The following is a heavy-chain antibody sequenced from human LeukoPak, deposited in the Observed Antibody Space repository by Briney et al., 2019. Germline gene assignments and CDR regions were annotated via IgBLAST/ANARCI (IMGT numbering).Heavy chain of an antibody. CDR2: ISSSSSNI. V-gene: IGHV3-21*04. J-gene: IGHJ4*02. CDR3: ARAEVVVTPEYYFDY. CDR1: GFTFSSYS. D-gene: IGHD2-21*02. Sequence: GGSLRLSCAASGFTFSSYSMHWVRQAPGKGLEWVSSISSSSSNIYYADSVKGRFTISRDNAKNSLYLQMNSLRAEDTAVYYCARAEVVVTPEYYFDYWGQGTLVTVSS.